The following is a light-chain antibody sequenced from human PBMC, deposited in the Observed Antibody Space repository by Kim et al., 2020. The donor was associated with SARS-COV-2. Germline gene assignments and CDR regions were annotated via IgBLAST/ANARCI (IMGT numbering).Light chain of an antibody. Sequence: RVTISCSGSRSNIGSNYVNWYQQLPGTAPKLLIYSNNQRPSGVPDRFSGSKSGTSASLAISGLRSEDEADYYCAAWDDSLSAHVVFGGGTQLTVL. J-gene: IGLJ2*01. V-gene: IGLV1-47*02. CDR1: RSNIGSNY. CDR3: AAWDDSLSAHVV. CDR2: SNN.